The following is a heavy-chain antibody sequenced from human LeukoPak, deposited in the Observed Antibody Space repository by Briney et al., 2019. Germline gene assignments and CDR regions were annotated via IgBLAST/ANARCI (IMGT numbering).Heavy chain of an antibody. CDR3: ARGGFRNYFDY. D-gene: IGHD3-10*01. CDR2: IYTSGST. J-gene: IGHJ4*02. CDR1: GGFISSYY. Sequence: SETLSLTCTVTGGFISSYYWSWIRQPAGKGLAWIGRIYTSGSTNYNPSLKSRVTMSVDTSKNQFFLKLSSVTAADTAVYYCARGGFRNYFDYWGQGTLVTVSS. V-gene: IGHV4-4*07.